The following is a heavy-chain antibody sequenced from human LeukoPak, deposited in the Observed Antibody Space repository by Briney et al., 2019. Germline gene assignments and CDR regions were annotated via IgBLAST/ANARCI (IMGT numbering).Heavy chain of an antibody. CDR2: IYYSGST. J-gene: IGHJ4*02. D-gene: IGHD6-13*01. CDR1: GGSISSYY. CDR3: ARHAVSSWPYFDY. Sequence: PSETLSLTCTVSGGSISSYYWSWIRQPPGKGLEWIGYIYYSGSTNYNPSLKSRVTISVDTSKNQFSLKLSSVTAADTAVYYCARHAVSSWPYFDYWGQGTLVTVSS. V-gene: IGHV4-59*08.